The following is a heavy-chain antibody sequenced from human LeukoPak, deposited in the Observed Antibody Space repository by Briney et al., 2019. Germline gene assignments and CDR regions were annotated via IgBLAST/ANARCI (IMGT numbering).Heavy chain of an antibody. J-gene: IGHJ4*02. CDR2: IYYSGST. V-gene: IGHV4-39*01. CDR3: ASPNTSGWYSFDN. Sequence: SETLSLTRTVSGGSISSSSYYWGWIRQPPGKGLEWIGRIYYSGSTYYNPSLKSRVTISVDTSKNQFSLKMSSVTAADTAVYYCASPNTSGWYSFDNWGQGTLVTVSS. CDR1: GGSISSSSYY. D-gene: IGHD6-19*01.